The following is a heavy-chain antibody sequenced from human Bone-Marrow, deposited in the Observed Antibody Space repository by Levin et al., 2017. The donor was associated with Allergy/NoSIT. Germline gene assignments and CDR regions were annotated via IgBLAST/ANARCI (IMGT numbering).Heavy chain of an antibody. D-gene: IGHD3-10*01. CDR3: ARETFFYGAGSTNYGMDV. CDR2: ISYDGSKK. CDR1: GFDFRSYA. Sequence: GGSLRLSCAASGFDFRSYALHWVRQAPGKGLEWVAIISYDGSKKYYTESVRGRFTVSRDNSKNMVHLQMSSLRGEDTATYYCARETFFYGAGSTNYGMDVWGQGTTVTVSS. V-gene: IGHV3-30*04. J-gene: IGHJ6*02.